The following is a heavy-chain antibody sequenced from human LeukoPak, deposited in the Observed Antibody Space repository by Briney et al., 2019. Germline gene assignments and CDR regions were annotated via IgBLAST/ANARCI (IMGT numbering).Heavy chain of an antibody. D-gene: IGHD3-22*01. Sequence: ASVNVSCKASGYTFTSYYMHWVRQAPGQGLEWMGIINPSGGSTSYAQKFQGRVTMTRDTSTSTVYMELSSLRSEDTAVYYCARADYDTAAFDIWGQGTMVTVSS. V-gene: IGHV1-46*01. CDR2: INPSGGST. CDR3: ARADYDTAAFDI. CDR1: GYTFTSYY. J-gene: IGHJ3*02.